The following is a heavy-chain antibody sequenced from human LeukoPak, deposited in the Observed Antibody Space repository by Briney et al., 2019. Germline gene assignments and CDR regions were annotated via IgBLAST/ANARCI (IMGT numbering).Heavy chain of an antibody. Sequence: PSETLSLTRTVSGGSISSYYWSWIRQPPGKGLEWIGYIYYSGSTNYNPSLKSRVTISVDTSKNQFSLKLSSVTAADTAVYYCARVSSSGYFDAFDIWGQGTMVTVSS. CDR2: IYYSGST. V-gene: IGHV4-59*01. CDR3: ARVSSSGYFDAFDI. J-gene: IGHJ3*02. CDR1: GGSISSYY. D-gene: IGHD3-22*01.